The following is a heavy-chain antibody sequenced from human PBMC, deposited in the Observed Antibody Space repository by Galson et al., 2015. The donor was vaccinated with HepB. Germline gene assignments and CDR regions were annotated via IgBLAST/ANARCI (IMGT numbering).Heavy chain of an antibody. Sequence: CAISGDSVSSNRIAWNWIRQSPSRGLEWLGRTYYVSRWNTEYPISVKSRISIKPDISKNQFSLQLNSVTPDDTAVYYCVRGLGTTGLKYWGLGTLVTVSS. V-gene: IGHV6-1*01. J-gene: IGHJ4*02. CDR1: GDSVSSNRIA. CDR2: TYYVSRWNT. D-gene: IGHD1-7*01. CDR3: VRGLGTTGLKY.